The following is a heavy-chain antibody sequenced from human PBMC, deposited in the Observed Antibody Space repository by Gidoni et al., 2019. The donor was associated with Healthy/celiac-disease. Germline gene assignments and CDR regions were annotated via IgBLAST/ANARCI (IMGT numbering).Heavy chain of an antibody. CDR3: ARDDYSRAFYYFDY. D-gene: IGHD4-4*01. CDR1: GFTFSSYA. CDR2: ISYDGSNK. V-gene: IGHV3-30-3*01. J-gene: IGHJ4*02. Sequence: QVQLVESGGGVVQPGRSLRPSCAASGFTFSSYAMHWVRQAPGKGLEWVAVISYDGSNKYYADSVKGRFTISRDNSKNTLYLQMNSLRAEDTAVYYCARDDYSRAFYYFDYWGQGTLVTVSS.